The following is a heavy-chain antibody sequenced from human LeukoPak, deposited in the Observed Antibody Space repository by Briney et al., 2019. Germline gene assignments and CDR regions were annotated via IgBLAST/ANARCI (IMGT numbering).Heavy chain of an antibody. CDR3: ARDLLVPAAYGGVDY. CDR2: ISSSGSTI. D-gene: IGHD2-2*01. CDR1: GFTFSIYE. Sequence: SGGSLRLSCAASGFTFSIYEMNWVRQAPGKGLEWVSYISSSGSTIYYADSVKGRFTISRDNAKNSLYLQMNSLRAEDTAVYYCARDLLVPAAYGGVDYWGQGTLVTVSS. J-gene: IGHJ4*02. V-gene: IGHV3-48*03.